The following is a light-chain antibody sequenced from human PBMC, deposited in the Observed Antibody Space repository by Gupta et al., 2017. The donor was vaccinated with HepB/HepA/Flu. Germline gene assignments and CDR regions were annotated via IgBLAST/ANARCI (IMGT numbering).Light chain of an antibody. CDR3: MQTLQAPFT. V-gene: IGKV2-28*01. CDR1: RSLMHRNGTNY. CDR2: LAS. Sequence: GITQFALSLLVTLGEPASISCRSSRSLMHRNGTNYFDWYLQKPGHSPQLLIYLASNRATGVPDRFSGSGSGTYFTLKISRVEPEDSGLYYCMQTLQAPFTFGGGTKVEIK. J-gene: IGKJ4*01.